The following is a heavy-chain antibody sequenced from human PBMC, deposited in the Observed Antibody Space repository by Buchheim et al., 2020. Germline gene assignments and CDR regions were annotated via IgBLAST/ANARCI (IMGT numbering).Heavy chain of an antibody. J-gene: IGHJ4*02. CDR3: ARIGYCGSTSCILFDY. V-gene: IGHV3-7*01. CDR2: INRDGSEK. Sequence: EVQLVESGGGLVQPGGSLSLSCAASGFTFGTYSMSWVRQAPGKGLEWVANINRDGSEKYYVGSVKGRFTISRDNAKSSLFLQMNSLRGEDTAVYYCARIGYCGSTSCILFDYWGQGTL. D-gene: IGHD2-2*01. CDR1: GFTFGTYS.